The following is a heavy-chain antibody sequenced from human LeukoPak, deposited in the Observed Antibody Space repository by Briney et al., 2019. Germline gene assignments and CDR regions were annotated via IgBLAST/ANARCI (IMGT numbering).Heavy chain of an antibody. V-gene: IGHV3-23*01. D-gene: IGHD4-11*01. CDR1: GFTFSSYA. Sequence: GGSLRLSCAASGFTFSSYAMTWVRQAPGKGLEWVSAISGSGDTTYYADSVKGRFTISRDNSKNTLYLQMNSLRAEDTAVYYCARDGGDYRFDPWGQGTLVTVSS. J-gene: IGHJ5*02. CDR2: ISGSGDTT. CDR3: ARDGGDYRFDP.